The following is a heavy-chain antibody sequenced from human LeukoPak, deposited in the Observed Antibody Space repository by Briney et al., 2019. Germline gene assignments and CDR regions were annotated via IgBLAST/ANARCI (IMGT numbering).Heavy chain of an antibody. CDR3: ARDGGRCYYDSSGYIRLNY. D-gene: IGHD3-22*01. V-gene: IGHV1-69*13. CDR2: IIPIFGTA. Sequence: GASVKVSCKASGGTFSSYVINWVRQAPGQGLEWMGGIIPIFGTANYAQKFQGRVTITADESTSTAYMELSSLRSEDTAVYYCARDGGRCYYDSSGYIRLNYWGQGTLVTVSS. J-gene: IGHJ4*02. CDR1: GGTFSSYV.